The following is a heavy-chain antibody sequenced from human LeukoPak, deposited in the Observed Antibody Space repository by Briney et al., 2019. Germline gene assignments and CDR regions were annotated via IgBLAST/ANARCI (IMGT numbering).Heavy chain of an antibody. CDR1: GGSISSYY. J-gene: IGHJ4*02. V-gene: IGHV4-59*01. D-gene: IGHD2-2*01. Sequence: PSETLSLTCTVSGGSISSYYWSWIRQPPGKGLEWIAYMDYSGSADYNPSLKSRVTMSLDTPNNQFSLRLSSVTAADTAEYYCARAAGYCRTTIRLFDYWGQGTLVTVSS. CDR3: ARAAGYCRTTIRLFDY. CDR2: MDYSGSA.